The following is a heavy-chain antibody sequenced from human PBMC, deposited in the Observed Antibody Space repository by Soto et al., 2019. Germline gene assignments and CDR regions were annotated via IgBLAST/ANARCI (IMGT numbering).Heavy chain of an antibody. CDR3: VKGEYYYDSSGYYPFDY. D-gene: IGHD3-22*01. V-gene: IGHV3-64D*06. J-gene: IGHJ4*02. CDR2: ISTNGGST. CDR1: GFTFSIYA. Sequence: GGSLRLSCSASGFTFSIYAMHWVRQAPGKGLEYVSSISTNGGSTDYADSVKGRFTISRDNSKNTVYLQMSSLRVEDTDVYYCVKGEYYYDSSGYYPFDYWGQGT.